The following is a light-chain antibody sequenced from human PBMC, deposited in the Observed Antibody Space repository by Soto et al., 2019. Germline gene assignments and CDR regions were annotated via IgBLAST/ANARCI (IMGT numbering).Light chain of an antibody. CDR2: EVS. J-gene: IGLJ1*01. CDR1: SNDVGGYNY. Sequence: QSVLTQPASVSGSPGQSITISCTGTSNDVGGYNYVSWFQQHPGKAPKLLIFEVSNRPSGVSNRFSGSKSGNTASLTISGLQAEDEADYYCSSFTSTSTFGFGTGTRSPS. CDR3: SSFTSTSTFG. V-gene: IGLV2-14*01.